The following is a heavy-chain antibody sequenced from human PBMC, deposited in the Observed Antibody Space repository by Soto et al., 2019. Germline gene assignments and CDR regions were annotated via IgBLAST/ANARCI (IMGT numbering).Heavy chain of an antibody. CDR1: GFTFNYYW. CDR2: INTDGSST. CDR3: ARVTGTYYHFDY. Sequence: GGSLRLSCAASGFTFNYYWMHWVRQAPGKGLVWVSRINTDGSSTTYADSVKGRFTISRDNAKNTLYLQMSSLRAEDTAVYYCARVTGTYYHFDYWGQGTLVTVSS. J-gene: IGHJ4*02. D-gene: IGHD1-26*01. V-gene: IGHV3-74*01.